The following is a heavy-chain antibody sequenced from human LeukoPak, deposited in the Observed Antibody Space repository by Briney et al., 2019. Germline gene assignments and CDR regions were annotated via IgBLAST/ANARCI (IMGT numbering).Heavy chain of an antibody. V-gene: IGHV4-59*08. Sequence: SETLSLTCTVSGGSISSYYWSWIRQPPGKGLEWIGYIYYSGSTNYNPSLKSRVTISVDTSKNQFSLKLSSVTAADTAVYYCARYCSGGSCPVPYCYYGMDVWGQGTTVTVSS. CDR1: GGSISSYY. CDR2: IYYSGST. CDR3: ARYCSGGSCPVPYCYYGMDV. J-gene: IGHJ6*02. D-gene: IGHD2-15*01.